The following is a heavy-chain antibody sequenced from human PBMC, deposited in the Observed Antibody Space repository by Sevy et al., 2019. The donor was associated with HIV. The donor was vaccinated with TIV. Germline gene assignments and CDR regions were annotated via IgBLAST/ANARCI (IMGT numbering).Heavy chain of an antibody. V-gene: IGHV1-3*04. Sequence: ASVKVSCKTSGYTFTYNAVHWVRQAPGQRLEGMGWINTGNGNTKYSQKFQGKFAITRDTSANTAYMELSSLTSEDTAVYYCARRQERHFDYWGQGTLVTVSS. CDR3: ARRQERHFDY. CDR1: GYTFTYNA. J-gene: IGHJ4*02. CDR2: INTGNGNT.